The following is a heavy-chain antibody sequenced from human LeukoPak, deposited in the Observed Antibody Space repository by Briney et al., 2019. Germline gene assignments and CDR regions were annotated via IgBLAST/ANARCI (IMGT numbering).Heavy chain of an antibody. J-gene: IGHJ4*02. Sequence: ASVKVSCKASGYTFTSYDINWVRPGPGQRLEWMGWISAYNGNTNYAQKLQGRVTMTTDTSTSTAYMELGSVRSDDRAVYYCARDLVGITGTKAFDYWGQGTLVTVSS. CDR3: ARDLVGITGTKAFDY. D-gene: IGHD1-7*01. CDR2: ISAYNGNT. CDR1: GYTFTSYD. V-gene: IGHV1-18*01.